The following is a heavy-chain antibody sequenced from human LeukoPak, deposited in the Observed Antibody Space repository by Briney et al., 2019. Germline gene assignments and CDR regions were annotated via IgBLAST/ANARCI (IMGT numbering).Heavy chain of an antibody. CDR3: ARRIRYSSSWIDLDY. Sequence: GASVKVSCKASGYTFTSYGISWVRQAPGQGLEWMGWISAYNGNTNYAQKLQGRVTMTTDTSTSTAYMELRSLGSDDTAVYYCARRIRYSSSWIDLDYWGQGTLVTVSS. CDR1: GYTFTSYG. J-gene: IGHJ4*02. V-gene: IGHV1-18*01. D-gene: IGHD6-13*01. CDR2: ISAYNGNT.